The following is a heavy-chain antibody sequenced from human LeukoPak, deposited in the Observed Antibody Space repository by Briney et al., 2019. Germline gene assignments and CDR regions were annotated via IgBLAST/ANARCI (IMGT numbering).Heavy chain of an antibody. CDR1: RFTLYDYA. J-gene: IGHJ3*02. CDR2: ISGDGGST. CDR3: AKELGNYYDNLWAFDI. V-gene: IGHV3-43*02. Sequence: PGGALRLSCAPSRFTLYDYAVHWVRQAPREGVEWVSLISGDGGSTYYADSVKGRFTIYRDNSKNSLYLQMNSLRTEDTALYYCAKELGNYYDNLWAFDIWGQGTMVTVSS. D-gene: IGHD3-22*01.